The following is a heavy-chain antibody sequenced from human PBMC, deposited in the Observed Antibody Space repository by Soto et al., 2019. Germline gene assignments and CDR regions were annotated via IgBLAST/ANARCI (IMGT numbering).Heavy chain of an antibody. D-gene: IGHD3-3*01. CDR2: IKKDGSEK. J-gene: IGHJ4*02. V-gene: IGHV3-7*03. CDR1: GFAFGDYW. CDR3: AKLGSGYYTGLYFDY. Sequence: EVRLVESGGALVQRGGSLRLSCAASGFAFGDYWMSWLRQAPGKGLEWVAHIKKDGSEKYYVDSVKGRFTVSRDNAKNSVYLQMNSLRTEDTAVYYCAKLGSGYYTGLYFDYWGQGTLVSVSS.